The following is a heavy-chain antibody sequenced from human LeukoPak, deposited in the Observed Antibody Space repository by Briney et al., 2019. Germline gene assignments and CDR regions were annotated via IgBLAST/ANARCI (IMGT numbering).Heavy chain of an antibody. D-gene: IGHD3-22*01. CDR3: ARGGYYPE. V-gene: IGHV4-39*07. Sequence: SETLSLTCTVSGGSISSSSYYWGWIRQPPGKGLEWIGSIYYSGSTNYNPSLKSRVTISVDTSKNQFSLKLSSVTAADTAVYYCARGGYYPEWGQGTLVTVSS. J-gene: IGHJ4*02. CDR2: IYYSGST. CDR1: GGSISSSSYY.